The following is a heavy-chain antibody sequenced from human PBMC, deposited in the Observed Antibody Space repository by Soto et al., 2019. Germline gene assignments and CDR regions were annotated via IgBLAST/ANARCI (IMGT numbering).Heavy chain of an antibody. CDR3: ARAHKLRYYETIGLGMDV. Sequence: ASVKVSCKASVYIFTGHYIHWVRQAPGQGLEWMGWINPNNGETKYAQKFQGRVSMTRDIAFDTAYLELSRLRADDTALYYCARAHKLRYYETIGLGMDVWGQGXTVTVYS. V-gene: IGHV1-2*02. CDR1: VYIFTGHY. D-gene: IGHD3-22*01. CDR2: INPNNGET. J-gene: IGHJ6*02.